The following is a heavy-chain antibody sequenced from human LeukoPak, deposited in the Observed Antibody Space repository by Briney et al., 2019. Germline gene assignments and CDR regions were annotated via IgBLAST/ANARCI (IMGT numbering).Heavy chain of an antibody. CDR2: ISYDGSNK. D-gene: IGHD5-12*01. J-gene: IGHJ5*02. Sequence: PGRSLRLSCAASGFTFSSYGMHWVRQAPGKGLEWVAVISYDGSNKYYADSVKGRFTISRDNSKNTLYLQMNSLKIEDTAIYYCARGSGYHLVSWGQGTLVTVSS. CDR3: ARGSGYHLVS. V-gene: IGHV3-30*03. CDR1: GFTFSSYG.